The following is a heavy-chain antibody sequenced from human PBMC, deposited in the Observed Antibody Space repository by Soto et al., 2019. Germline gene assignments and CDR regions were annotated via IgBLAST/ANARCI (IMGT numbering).Heavy chain of an antibody. V-gene: IGHV3-48*01. Sequence: GGSLRLSCAASGFTFSSYSMNWVRQAPGKGLVWVSYISSSSSTIYYADSVKGRFTISRDNAKNSLYLQMNSLRAEDTAVYYCARDSLYYYGSGPIIWGQGTMVTVSS. CDR1: GFTFSSYS. CDR2: ISSSSSTI. CDR3: ARDSLYYYGSGPII. J-gene: IGHJ3*02. D-gene: IGHD3-10*01.